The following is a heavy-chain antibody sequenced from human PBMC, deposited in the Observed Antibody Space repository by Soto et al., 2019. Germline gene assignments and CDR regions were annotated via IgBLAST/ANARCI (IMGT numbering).Heavy chain of an antibody. CDR2: ISGSGGNT. CDR1: GFTFSSYA. J-gene: IGHJ4*02. CDR3: AKPPPDMVTGSYFDY. V-gene: IGHV3-23*01. Sequence: PGGSLRLSCAASGFTFSSYAMSWVRQAPGKGLEWVSVISGSGGNTYYADSVKGRFIISRDNSKNTLYLQMNSLRAEDTAVYYCAKPPPDMVTGSYFDYWGQGTLVTVSS. D-gene: IGHD5-18*01.